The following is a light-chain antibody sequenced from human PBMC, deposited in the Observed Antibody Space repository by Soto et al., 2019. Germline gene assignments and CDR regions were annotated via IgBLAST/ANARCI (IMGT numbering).Light chain of an antibody. Sequence: DIQMTQSPSSLSASVEDRVIITCRASENINSYLNCYQQKPGKAPKLLISAASSLQSGVPSRFSGSGSETVFTLTINTLQPEDSATYYCQQSYSRLVTFGQGTKVEIK. V-gene: IGKV1-39*01. CDR1: ENINSY. CDR3: QQSYSRLVT. CDR2: AAS. J-gene: IGKJ1*01.